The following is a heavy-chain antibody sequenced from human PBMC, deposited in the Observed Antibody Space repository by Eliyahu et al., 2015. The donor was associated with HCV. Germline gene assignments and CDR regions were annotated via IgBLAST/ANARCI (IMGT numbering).Heavy chain of an antibody. D-gene: IGHD3-22*01. J-gene: IGHJ4*02. CDR3: ARSNYNYFDSTDYYFFGGGFDS. CDR2: IKQDGSEK. CDR1: GFNFNSYW. Sequence: EVQLVESGGGLVQPGGSLRLSCVASGFNFNSYWMRWVRQAPGKGLEWMANIKQDGSEKYYVDSVTGRFTISRDNAKNSLFLQMNSLRAEDTAVYYCARSNYNYFDSTDYYFFGGGFDSWGQGTLVTVPS. V-gene: IGHV3-7*01.